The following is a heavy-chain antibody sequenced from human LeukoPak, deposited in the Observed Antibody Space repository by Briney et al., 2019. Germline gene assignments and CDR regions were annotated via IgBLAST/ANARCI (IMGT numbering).Heavy chain of an antibody. CDR3: TRDSGLTGYDLLDY. V-gene: IGHV3-7*01. D-gene: IGHD5-12*01. J-gene: IGHJ4*02. CDR2: IKNDGSEK. CDR1: GFPFSTYW. Sequence: PGGSLRLSCAASGFPFSTYWITWVRQAPGKGLEWVANIKNDGSEKYYVDSVKGRFTISRDNAENSLFLQMNSPRVEDTAIYYCTRDSGLTGYDLLDYWGQGTLVTVSS.